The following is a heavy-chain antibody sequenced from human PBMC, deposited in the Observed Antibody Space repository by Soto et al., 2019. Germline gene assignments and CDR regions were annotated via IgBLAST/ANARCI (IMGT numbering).Heavy chain of an antibody. CDR3: ARSPYSSGYYYAIDY. D-gene: IGHD3-22*01. V-gene: IGHV1-69*13. J-gene: IGHJ4*02. CDR1: GGTFSSYA. CDR2: IIPIFGTA. Sequence: SVKVSCKASGGTFSSYAISWVRQAPGQGLEWMGGIIPIFGTANYAQKFQGRVTITADESTSTAYMELSSLRSEDSAVYYCARSPYSSGYYYAIDYWGQGNQVTVSS.